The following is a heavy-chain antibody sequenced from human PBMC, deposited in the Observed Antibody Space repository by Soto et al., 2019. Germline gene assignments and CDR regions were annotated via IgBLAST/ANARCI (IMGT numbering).Heavy chain of an antibody. J-gene: IGHJ5*02. CDR3: ASGRGYSYGLDP. V-gene: IGHV4-30-4*01. D-gene: IGHD5-18*01. Sequence: ASETLSLTCTVSGDSISSNNNYWSWIRQPPGEGLEWIGFISYSGTTSYSPSLKSRVAISLDTSKNQFSLSLSSVTAADTAVYYCASGRGYSYGLDPWGQGTLVTVSS. CDR1: GDSISSNNNY. CDR2: ISYSGTT.